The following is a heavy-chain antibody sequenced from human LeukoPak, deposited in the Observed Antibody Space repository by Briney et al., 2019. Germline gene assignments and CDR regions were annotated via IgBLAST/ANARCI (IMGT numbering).Heavy chain of an antibody. V-gene: IGHV3-66*01. CDR3: ARAPAHYYDSSDHYYVGESYFDY. CDR1: GFTVSGNY. Sequence: GSLRLSCAASGFTVSGNYMTWVRQAPGKGLEWVSVTYGDGSTSYADSVKDRFTISRDISKNTFFLQMNNLRAEDTAVYYCARAPAHYYDSSDHYYVGESYFDYWGQGTLVTVSS. J-gene: IGHJ4*02. CDR2: TYGDGST. D-gene: IGHD3-22*01.